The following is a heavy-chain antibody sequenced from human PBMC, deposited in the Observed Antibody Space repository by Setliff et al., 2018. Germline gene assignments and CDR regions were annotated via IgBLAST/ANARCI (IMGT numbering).Heavy chain of an antibody. J-gene: IGHJ6*03. D-gene: IGHD6-19*01. Sequence: SETLSLTCTVSGGSISSYYWSWIRQPAGKGLEWIGHSYIGGSANYNPSLKSRVTMTIDTSKNQFSLKLNSVTAADMAVYYCAREQWLDPPGYYYMDVWAKGTRVTAP. CDR3: AREQWLDPPGYYYMDV. CDR2: SYIGGSA. V-gene: IGHV4-4*07. CDR1: GGSISSYY.